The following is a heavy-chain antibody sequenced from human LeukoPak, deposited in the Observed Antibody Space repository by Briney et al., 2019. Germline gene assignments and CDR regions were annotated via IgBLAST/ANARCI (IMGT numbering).Heavy chain of an antibody. J-gene: IGHJ6*03. CDR1: GGSINGDGYY. D-gene: IGHD1-26*01. CDR3: ARDGPVSGSSPYYYYYYMDV. CDR2: IYYSGST. V-gene: IGHV4-61*08. Sequence: SQTLSLTCTVSGGSINGDGYYWSWIRQPPGKGLEWIGYIYYSGSTNYNPSLKSRVTISVDTSKNQFSLKLSSVTAADTAVYYCARDGPVSGSSPYYYYYYMDVWGKGTTVTVSS.